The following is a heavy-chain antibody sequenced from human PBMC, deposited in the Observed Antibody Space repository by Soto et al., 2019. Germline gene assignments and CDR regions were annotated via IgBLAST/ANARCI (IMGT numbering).Heavy chain of an antibody. CDR3: AKELNTEQWLVPKYYFDY. J-gene: IGHJ4*02. CDR1: GFTFSSYA. Sequence: GGSLRLSCAASGFTFSSYAMSWVRQAPGKGLEWVSAISGSGGSTYYADSVKGRFTISRDNSKNTLYLQMNSLRAEDTAVYYCAKELNTEQWLVPKYYFDYWGQGTLVTVSS. V-gene: IGHV3-23*01. D-gene: IGHD6-19*01. CDR2: ISGSGGST.